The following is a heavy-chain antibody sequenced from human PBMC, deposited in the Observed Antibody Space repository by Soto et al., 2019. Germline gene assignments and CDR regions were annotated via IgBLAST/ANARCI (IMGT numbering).Heavy chain of an antibody. CDR3: ARPTRLPTGYYGMDV. V-gene: IGHV5-10-1*01. D-gene: IGHD1-1*01. J-gene: IGHJ6*02. CDR2: IDPSDSYT. CDR1: GYSFTSYW. Sequence: GESLKISCKGSGYSFTSYWISWVRQMPGKGLEWMGRIDPSDSYTNYSPSFQGHVTISADKSISTAYLQWSSLKASDTAMYYCARPTRLPTGYYGMDVWGQGTTVTVSS.